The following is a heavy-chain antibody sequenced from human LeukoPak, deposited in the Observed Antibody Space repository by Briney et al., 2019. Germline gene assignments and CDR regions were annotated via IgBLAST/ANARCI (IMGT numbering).Heavy chain of an antibody. D-gene: IGHD6-19*01. J-gene: IGHJ4*02. CDR2: IYSGGST. Sequence: GRSLRLFCAASGFIVSSNYMSWVRQAPGKGLEWVSVIYSGGSTYYADSVKGRFTLSRDNSKNTLYLQMNSLRAEDTAVYYCARGGDYSSCWYSLDYWGQGTLVTVSS. CDR3: ARGGDYSSCWYSLDY. V-gene: IGHV3-53*01. CDR1: GFIVSSNY.